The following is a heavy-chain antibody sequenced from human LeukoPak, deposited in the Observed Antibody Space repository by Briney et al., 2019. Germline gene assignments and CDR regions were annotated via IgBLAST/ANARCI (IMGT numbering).Heavy chain of an antibody. CDR2: ISHDGRTE. CDR3: TKEPTPYTSGWYFQH. J-gene: IGHJ1*01. Sequence: PGRSLRLSCAASGFIFSNYGMHWARQAPGKGLEWVAVISHDGRTEFYADSVKGRSTISRDNSKNTLDLQMFSLRAEDTAVYYCTKEPTPYTSGWYFQHWGQGTLVTVSS. D-gene: IGHD6-25*01. V-gene: IGHV3-30*18. CDR1: GFIFSNYG.